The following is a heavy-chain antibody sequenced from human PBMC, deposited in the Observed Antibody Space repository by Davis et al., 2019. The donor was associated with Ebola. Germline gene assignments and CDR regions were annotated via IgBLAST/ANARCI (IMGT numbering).Heavy chain of an antibody. Sequence: SLKLSCAASVFTYSSYWMSWVRQPPGKALEWVANLKQDGNEKYYVDSVKGRFTISRDNAKNTLYLQMNSLRAEDTALYYCAKDLHYDYYGMDVWGQGTTVTVSS. V-gene: IGHV3-7*03. CDR2: LKQDGNEK. J-gene: IGHJ6*02. CDR3: AKDLHYDYYGMDV. CDR1: VFTYSSYW.